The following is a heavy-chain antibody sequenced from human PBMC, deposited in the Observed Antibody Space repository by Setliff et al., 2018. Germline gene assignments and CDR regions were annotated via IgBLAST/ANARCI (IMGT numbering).Heavy chain of an antibody. CDR2: IYTSGST. V-gene: IGHV4-4*07. CDR3: ARYDSSGYSENYYFDY. D-gene: IGHD3-22*01. J-gene: IGHJ4*02. Sequence: KPSETLSLTCTVSGGSISNYYWSWIRQPAGKGLEWIGRIYTSGSTNYNPSLKSRVTMSVDTSKNQFSLKLSSVTAADTAVYYCARYDSSGYSENYYFDYWGQGTLVTVSS. CDR1: GGSISNYY.